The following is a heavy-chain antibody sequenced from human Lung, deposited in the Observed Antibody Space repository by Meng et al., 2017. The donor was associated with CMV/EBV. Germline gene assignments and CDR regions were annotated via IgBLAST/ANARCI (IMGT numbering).Heavy chain of an antibody. Sequence: SXAASGFTVSRNYMNWVRQAPGKGLEWVSLIDTGGSTYYADSVKGRLTISRDNSKNTLYFEMNSLRVEDTAVYYCARSIGYCSSISCYPEDSGYYYYGMAVWGQGTXVTVSS. CDR2: IDTGGST. V-gene: IGHV3-66*02. CDR1: GFTVSRNY. J-gene: IGHJ6*02. D-gene: IGHD2-2*03. CDR3: ARSIGYCSSISCYPEDSGYYYYGMAV.